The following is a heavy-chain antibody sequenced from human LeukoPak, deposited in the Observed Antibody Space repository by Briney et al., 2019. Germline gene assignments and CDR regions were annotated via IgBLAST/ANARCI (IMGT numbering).Heavy chain of an antibody. CDR3: ARDAHSAHDY. Sequence: GGSLRLSCAASGFTFSSYEMNWVRQAPGKGLEWLSYISNSGTTIYYADSVKGRFTISRDNAKNLLFLQMNSLRAEDTAFYYCARDAHSAHDYWGQGTLVTVSS. V-gene: IGHV3-48*03. D-gene: IGHD1-26*01. CDR2: ISNSGTTI. J-gene: IGHJ4*02. CDR1: GFTFSSYE.